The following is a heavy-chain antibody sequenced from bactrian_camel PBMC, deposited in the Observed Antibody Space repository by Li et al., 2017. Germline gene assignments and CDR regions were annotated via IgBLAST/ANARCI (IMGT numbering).Heavy chain of an antibody. J-gene: IGHJ4*01. Sequence: DVQLVESGGDSVQAGGSLRLSCAASGYSTSSDCMGWFRQVPGKEPEGVAAFGRDGSTSYAGSVKGRFTISKENNKNTLYLQMNSLKPEDTAMYYCAAYYAFGVPTLTADRYNYWGQGTQVTVS. CDR3: AAYYAFGVPTLTADRYNY. CDR1: GYSTSSDC. V-gene: IGHV3S44*01. CDR2: FGRDGST. D-gene: IGHD5*01.